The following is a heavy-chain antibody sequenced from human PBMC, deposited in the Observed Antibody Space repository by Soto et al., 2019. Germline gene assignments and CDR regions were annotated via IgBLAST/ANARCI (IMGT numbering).Heavy chain of an antibody. D-gene: IGHD3-3*01. V-gene: IGHV4-59*01. CDR3: ARGEGGFLEWMQKGYYYYGMDV. J-gene: IGHJ6*02. CDR2: IYYSGST. Sequence: ETLSLTCTVSGGSISSYYWSWIRQPPGKVLEWIGYIYYSGSTNYNPSLKSRVTISVDTSKNQFSLKLSSVTAADTAVYYCARGEGGFLEWMQKGYYYYGMDVWGQGTTVTVSS. CDR1: GGSISSYY.